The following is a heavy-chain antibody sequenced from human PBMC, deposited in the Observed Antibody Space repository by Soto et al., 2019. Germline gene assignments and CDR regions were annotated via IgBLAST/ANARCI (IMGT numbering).Heavy chain of an antibody. J-gene: IGHJ5*01. CDR3: ATSAGWDLKWFAS. Sequence: QVQLVQSGAEVKKPGASVKVSCKASGYRFSNYDMNWVRQAPGQGREWMGWGNPNSANPGYAPKFRGRLTLTRNTSITTAYMELSSLTSEDTAVYYCATSAGWDLKWFASWGQGTLVTVSS. CDR1: GYRFSNYD. CDR2: GNPNSANP. D-gene: IGHD6-19*01. V-gene: IGHV1-8*01.